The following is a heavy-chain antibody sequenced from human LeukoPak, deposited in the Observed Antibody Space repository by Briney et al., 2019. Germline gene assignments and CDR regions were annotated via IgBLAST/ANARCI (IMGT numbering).Heavy chain of an antibody. Sequence: GGSLRLSCAASQFKFSSYGMHWVRQAPGKGLEWVAFIRHDESNTNCADSVKGRFTISRDNAKNSLYLQMDSLRAEDTAVYYCARGVLNPQLFGYWGQGILVTVSS. CDR3: ARGVLNPQLFGY. CDR1: QFKFSSYG. J-gene: IGHJ4*02. CDR2: IRHDESNT. V-gene: IGHV3-30*02. D-gene: IGHD3-10*01.